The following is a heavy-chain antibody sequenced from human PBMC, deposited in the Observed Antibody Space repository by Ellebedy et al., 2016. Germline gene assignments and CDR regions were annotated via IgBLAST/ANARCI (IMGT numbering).Heavy chain of an antibody. CDR3: ARDLEVVPAAMGYYYYGMDV. CDR2: ISYDGSNK. D-gene: IGHD2-2*01. J-gene: IGHJ6*02. V-gene: IGHV3-30-3*01. CDR1: GFTFSSYA. Sequence: GGSLRLSXAASGFTFSSYAMHWVRQAPGKGLEWVAVISYDGSNKYYADSVKGRFTISRDNSKNTLYLQMNSLRAEDTAVYYCARDLEVVPAAMGYYYYGMDVWGQGTTVTVSS.